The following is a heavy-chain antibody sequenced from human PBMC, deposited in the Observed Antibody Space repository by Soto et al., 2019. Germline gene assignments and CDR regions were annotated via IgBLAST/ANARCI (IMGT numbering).Heavy chain of an antibody. D-gene: IGHD5-18*01. CDR2: IYPGDSDT. Sequence: GESLKIPWKGSGYSFTDYWIGWVRQMPGKGLEWLGIIYPGDSDTRYSPSFQGQVTFSADKSISTAYLQWSSLKASDTAMYYCARLVPHSYAYKAGDAFDIWGQGTMVTVSS. CDR1: GYSFTDYW. J-gene: IGHJ3*02. V-gene: IGHV5-51*01. CDR3: ARLVPHSYAYKAGDAFDI.